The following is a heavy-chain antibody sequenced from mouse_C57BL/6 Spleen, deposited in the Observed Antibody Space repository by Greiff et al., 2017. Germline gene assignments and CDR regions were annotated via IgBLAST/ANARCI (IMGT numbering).Heavy chain of an antibody. D-gene: IGHD1-1*01. V-gene: IGHV14-3*01. CDR1: GFNIKNTY. CDR2: IDPANGNT. J-gene: IGHJ4*01. Sequence: VQLKESVAELVRPGASVKLSCTASGFNIKNTYMHWVKQRPEQGLEWIGRIDPANGNTKYAPKFQGKATITADTSSNTAYLQLSSLTSEDTAIYYCATSDYGSSSYAMDYWGQGTSVTVSS. CDR3: ATSDYGSSSYAMDY.